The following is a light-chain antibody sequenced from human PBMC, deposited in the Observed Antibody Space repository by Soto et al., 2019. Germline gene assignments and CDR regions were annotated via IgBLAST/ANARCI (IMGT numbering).Light chain of an antibody. V-gene: IGKV1-39*01. CDR3: QQSYSTPRT. CDR1: QGISTY. CDR2: AAS. Sequence: DIQMTQSPSSLSASVGDRVTITCRASQGISTYLNWYQQKPGKAPTLLIYAASSLQSGVPSRFSGSGSETDLTLTISSLQPEDFATYYCQQSYSTPRTFGQGTKVDIK. J-gene: IGKJ1*01.